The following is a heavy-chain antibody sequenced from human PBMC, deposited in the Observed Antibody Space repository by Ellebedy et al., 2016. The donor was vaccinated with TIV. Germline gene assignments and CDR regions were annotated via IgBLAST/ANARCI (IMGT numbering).Heavy chain of an antibody. CDR3: ARARSSGWLHTPDY. V-gene: IGHV1-46*04. Sequence: AASVKVSCKASGYTFTNYYMHCLRQAPGQGLEWMGIINLSGGSTTYAQNLQGRVTMTRDTSTSTVYMELSSLRSEDPAVYYCARARSSGWLHTPDYWGQGTLVTVSS. D-gene: IGHD6-19*01. CDR1: GYTFTNYY. CDR2: INLSGGST. J-gene: IGHJ4*02.